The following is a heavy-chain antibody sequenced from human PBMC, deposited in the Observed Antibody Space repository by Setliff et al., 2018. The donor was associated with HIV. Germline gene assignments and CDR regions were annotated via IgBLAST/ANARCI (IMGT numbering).Heavy chain of an antibody. D-gene: IGHD1-7*01. Sequence: SETLSLTCTVSGGSISSSSYYWGWIRRPPGKGLEWIGSIYYSWSTYYNPSLKSRVTISVDTSKNQFSLKLSSVTAADTAVYYCATYNWNFIVGYWGQRTLVTVSS. CDR3: ATYNWNFIVGY. J-gene: IGHJ4*02. V-gene: IGHV4-39*07. CDR1: GGSISSSSYY. CDR2: IYYSWST.